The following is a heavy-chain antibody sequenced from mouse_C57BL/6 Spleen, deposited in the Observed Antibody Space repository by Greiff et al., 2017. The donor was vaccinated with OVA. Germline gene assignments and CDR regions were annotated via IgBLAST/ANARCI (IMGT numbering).Heavy chain of an antibody. CDR2: SRHTANDSTT. CDR1: GFTFSDFY. Sequence: EVQLVESGAGLVQSGRSLRLSCATSGFTFSDFYMEWVRQAPGQGLEWIAASRHTANDSTTEYSSSVKGRFIVSRDTSQSILYLQMNALRVEDTAIYYCARDVGDYAMDYWGQGTSVTVSS. J-gene: IGHJ4*01. V-gene: IGHV7-1*01. CDR3: ARDVGDYAMDY.